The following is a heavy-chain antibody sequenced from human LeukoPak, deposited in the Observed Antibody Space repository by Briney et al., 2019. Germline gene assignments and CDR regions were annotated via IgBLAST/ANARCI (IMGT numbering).Heavy chain of an antibody. J-gene: IGHJ4*02. CDR3: ARGNRILWPSQESSGWYLY. D-gene: IGHD6-19*01. Sequence: ASVKVSCKASGYTFTSYDINWVRQATGQGLEWMGWMNPNSGNTGYAQKFQGRVTMTRNTSISTAYMELSSLRSEDTAVYYCARGNRILWPSQESSGWYLYWGQGTLVTVSS. CDR1: GYTFTSYD. CDR2: MNPNSGNT. V-gene: IGHV1-8*01.